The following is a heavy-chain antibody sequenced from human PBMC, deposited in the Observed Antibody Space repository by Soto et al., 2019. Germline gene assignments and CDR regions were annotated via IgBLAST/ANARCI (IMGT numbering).Heavy chain of an antibody. CDR1: GFSLSPSAVG. D-gene: IGHD1-1*01. Sequence: QITLKESGPTLVKPTQTLTLTCTFSGFSLSPSAVGVGWIRQPPGKALEWLALIYWDDDKRYSPSLASRLTITKDTSKNQVVLTMTNMDPVDTATYYCAHRRSLDTGFHYWGQGTLVTVSS. CDR2: IYWDDDK. CDR3: AHRRSLDTGFHY. J-gene: IGHJ4*02. V-gene: IGHV2-5*02.